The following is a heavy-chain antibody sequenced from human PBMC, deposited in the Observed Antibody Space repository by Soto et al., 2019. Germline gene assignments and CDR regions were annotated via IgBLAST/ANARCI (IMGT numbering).Heavy chain of an antibody. CDR3: ARDRLWFGELGYYYYGMDV. J-gene: IGHJ6*02. D-gene: IGHD3-10*01. V-gene: IGHV5-51*01. Sequence: PGESLKISCKGSGYSFASQWVGWVRQRPGKGLEWMGNIYPADSDTNYNPSLKSRVTISVDTSKNQFSLKLSSVTAADTAVYYCARDRLWFGELGYYYYGMDVWGQGTTVTVSS. CDR1: GYSFASQW. CDR2: IYPADSDT.